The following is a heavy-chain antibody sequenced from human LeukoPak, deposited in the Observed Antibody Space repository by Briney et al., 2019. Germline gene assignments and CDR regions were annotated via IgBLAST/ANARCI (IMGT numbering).Heavy chain of an antibody. J-gene: IGHJ4*02. CDR3: AGESIYDFWSGYYNHGFDY. Sequence: GGSLRLSCAASGFTFSSYWMSWVRQAPGKGLEWVANIKQDGSEKYYMDSVKGRFTISRDNAKNSLYLQMNSLRAEDTAVYYCAGESIYDFWSGYYNHGFDYWGQGTLVTVSS. CDR2: IKQDGSEK. D-gene: IGHD3-3*01. V-gene: IGHV3-7*01. CDR1: GFTFSSYW.